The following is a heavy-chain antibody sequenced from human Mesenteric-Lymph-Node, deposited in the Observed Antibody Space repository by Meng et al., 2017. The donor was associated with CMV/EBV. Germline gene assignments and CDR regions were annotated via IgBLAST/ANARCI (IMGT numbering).Heavy chain of an antibody. Sequence: SETLSLTCTVSGYSISSGYYWGWIRQPPGKGLEWIGSIYHSGSTYYNPSLNGRVTTSVDTTKNHFYLKLSSVTSADTAVYYCARQDTGMVADYWGQGILVTVSS. V-gene: IGHV4-38-2*02. D-gene: IGHD5-18*01. CDR3: ARQDTGMVADY. CDR2: IYHSGST. CDR1: GYSISSGYY. J-gene: IGHJ4*02.